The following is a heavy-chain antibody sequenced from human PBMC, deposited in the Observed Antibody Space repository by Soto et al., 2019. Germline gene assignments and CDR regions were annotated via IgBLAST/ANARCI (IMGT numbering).Heavy chain of an antibody. D-gene: IGHD5-12*01. V-gene: IGHV1-2*02. Sequence: ASVKVSCKASGYTFTGYYMHWVRQAPGQGLEWMGWINPNSGGINYAQKFQGRVTMTRDTSISTAYMELSRLRSDDTAVYYCAYLEMATITHNWFDPWGQGTLVTVSS. J-gene: IGHJ5*02. CDR3: AYLEMATITHNWFDP. CDR1: GYTFTGYY. CDR2: INPNSGGI.